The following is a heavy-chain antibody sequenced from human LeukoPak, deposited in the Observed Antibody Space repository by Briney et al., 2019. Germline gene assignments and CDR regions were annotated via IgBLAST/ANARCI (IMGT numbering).Heavy chain of an antibody. J-gene: IGHJ4*02. D-gene: IGHD6-19*01. CDR3: ARMLAVAGIVGGEYFDS. Sequence: GGSLRLSCAASEFTVSSHYMSWVRQAPGKGREWVSVLYSDGSTYYADSVKDRFTISRDNSKNTLYLQMNSLRAEDTAVYYCARMLAVAGIVGGEYFDSWGQGTLVTVSS. V-gene: IGHV3-66*01. CDR1: EFTVSSHY. CDR2: LYSDGST.